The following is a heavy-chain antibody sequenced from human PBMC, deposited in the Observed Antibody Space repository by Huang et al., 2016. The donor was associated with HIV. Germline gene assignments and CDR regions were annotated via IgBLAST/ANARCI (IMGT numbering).Heavy chain of an antibody. CDR3: ARDLTGTRAAAAGIRGDAFDV. Sequence: QVQLVQSGAEVKKPGSSVKVSCKASGGTFGSYDISWVRQAPGQGREWMGGIIPIFDTVNYEQKCQGRVRITADASTSTAYMERTSLRSEDTAVYYCARDLTGTRAAAAGIRGDAFDVWGQGTLVTVSS. CDR2: IIPIFDTV. CDR1: GGTFGSYD. D-gene: IGHD6-13*01. J-gene: IGHJ3*01. V-gene: IGHV1-69*13.